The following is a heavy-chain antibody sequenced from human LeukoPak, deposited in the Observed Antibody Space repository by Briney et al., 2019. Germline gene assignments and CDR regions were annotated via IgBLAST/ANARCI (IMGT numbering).Heavy chain of an antibody. J-gene: IGHJ4*02. Sequence: VASVKVSCKASGYTFTSYGISWVRQAPGQGLEWMGWISAYNGNTNYAQKLQGRVTVTTDTSTSTAYMELRSLRSDDTAVYYCARVRGYCSSTSCLGELDYWGQGTLVTVSS. D-gene: IGHD2-2*01. CDR2: ISAYNGNT. CDR1: GYTFTSYG. CDR3: ARVRGYCSSTSCLGELDY. V-gene: IGHV1-18*01.